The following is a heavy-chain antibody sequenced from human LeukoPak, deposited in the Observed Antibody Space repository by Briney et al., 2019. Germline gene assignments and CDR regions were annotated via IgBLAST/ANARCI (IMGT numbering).Heavy chain of an antibody. Sequence: SETLSLTCTVSGGSITNYYWSWIRQPPGKGLEWIGYIFYSGSTNYNPSLKSRVTMSVDTSKNQLSLKLSSVTAADTAVYYCARHPRSGSYFDYWGQGTLVTVSS. J-gene: IGHJ4*02. CDR1: GGSITNYY. V-gene: IGHV4-59*01. CDR2: IFYSGST. D-gene: IGHD1-26*01. CDR3: ARHPRSGSYFDY.